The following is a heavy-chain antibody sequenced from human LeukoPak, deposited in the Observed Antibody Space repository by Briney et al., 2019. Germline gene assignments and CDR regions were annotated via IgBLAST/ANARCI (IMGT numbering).Heavy chain of an antibody. Sequence: GGSLRLSCAASRFTVSSNYMSWVRQAPGKGLEWVSVIYTGGTTYYADSVKGRFTISRDDSDNTLYLQINSLRAEDTAIYYCARDRGHGFDYWGQGTLITVSS. J-gene: IGHJ4*02. CDR1: RFTVSSNY. CDR2: IYTGGTT. V-gene: IGHV3-53*01. CDR3: ARDRGHGFDY.